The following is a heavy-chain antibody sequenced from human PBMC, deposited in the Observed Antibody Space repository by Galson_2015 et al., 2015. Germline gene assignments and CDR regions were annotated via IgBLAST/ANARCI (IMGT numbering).Heavy chain of an antibody. Sequence: SLRLSCAASGFTFSSYWMHWVRQAPGKGLVWVSRINSDGSSTSYADSVKGRFTISRDNAKNTLYLQMNSLRAEDTAVYYCARDLMSYGPTNNFDYWGQGTLVTVSS. D-gene: IGHD5-18*01. V-gene: IGHV3-74*01. J-gene: IGHJ4*02. CDR3: ARDLMSYGPTNNFDY. CDR1: GFTFSSYW. CDR2: INSDGSST.